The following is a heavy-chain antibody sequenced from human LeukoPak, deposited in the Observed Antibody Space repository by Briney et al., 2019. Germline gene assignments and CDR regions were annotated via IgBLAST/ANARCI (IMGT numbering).Heavy chain of an antibody. J-gene: IGHJ3*02. Sequence: GGSPRLSCAASGFTFSSYSMNWVRQAPGKGLEWVSSISSSSSYIYYADSVKGRFTISRDNAKNSLYLQMNSLRAEDTAVYYCARETYYDFWSGQGAFDIWGQGTMVTVSS. CDR1: GFTFSSYS. CDR2: ISSSSSYI. D-gene: IGHD3-3*01. V-gene: IGHV3-21*01. CDR3: ARETYYDFWSGQGAFDI.